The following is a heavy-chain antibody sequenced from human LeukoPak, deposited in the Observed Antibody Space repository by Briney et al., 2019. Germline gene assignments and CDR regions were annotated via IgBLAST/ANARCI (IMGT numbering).Heavy chain of an antibody. CDR3: VRDLPRTSGP. Sequence: GGSLRLSCVASGFTFSTAWMHWARQTPGKGLVWMSHINGDGRRINYADDVKGRFTISRDNAKNTLYLQMNSLRVEDTAVYYCVRDLPRTSGPWGQGTLVTVSS. V-gene: IGHV3-74*01. CDR2: INGDGRRI. D-gene: IGHD3-10*01. CDR1: GFTFSTAW. J-gene: IGHJ5*02.